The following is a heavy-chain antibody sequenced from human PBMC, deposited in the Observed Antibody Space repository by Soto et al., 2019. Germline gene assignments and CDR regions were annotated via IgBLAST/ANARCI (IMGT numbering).Heavy chain of an antibody. CDR1: SGSISSSNW. D-gene: IGHD2-15*01. CDR2: IYHSGST. Sequence: QVQLQESGPGLVKPSGTLSLTCAVSSGSISSSNWWSWVRQPPGQGLEWIGEIYHSGSTNYNPSLKSRVTISVDKSKNQFSLKLSSATAADTAVYYCAREGYCSGGSCSPGAFDYLGQGTLVTVSS. CDR3: AREGYCSGGSCSPGAFDY. V-gene: IGHV4-4*02. J-gene: IGHJ4*02.